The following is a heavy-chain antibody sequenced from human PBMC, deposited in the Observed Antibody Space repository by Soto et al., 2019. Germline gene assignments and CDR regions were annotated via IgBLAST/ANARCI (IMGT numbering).Heavy chain of an antibody. V-gene: IGHV1-69*13. CDR2: IIPIFGTA. J-gene: IGHJ6*02. CDR1: GGTFSSYA. Sequence: SVKVSCKASGGTFSSYAISWVRQAPGQGLEWMGGIIPIFGTANYAQKFQGGVTITADESTSTAYMELSSLRSEDTAVYYCASPSEVATTHYYYYYGMDVWGQGTTVTVSS. D-gene: IGHD5-12*01. CDR3: ASPSEVATTHYYYYYGMDV.